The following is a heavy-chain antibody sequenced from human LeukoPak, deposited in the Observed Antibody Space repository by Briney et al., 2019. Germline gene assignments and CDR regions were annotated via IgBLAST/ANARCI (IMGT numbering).Heavy chain of an antibody. Sequence: GGSLRLSCAAAGFTFSTYAITWVRQGPGKGLEWVSAIRPDGDRTYYANSVRGRFTISRDNPKDTVSLQINGLRVEDTAVYYCAREQSGTRGWYTVDYWGQGTLVTVSS. CDR1: GFTFSTYA. J-gene: IGHJ4*02. V-gene: IGHV3-23*01. D-gene: IGHD6-19*01. CDR3: AREQSGTRGWYTVDY. CDR2: IRPDGDRT.